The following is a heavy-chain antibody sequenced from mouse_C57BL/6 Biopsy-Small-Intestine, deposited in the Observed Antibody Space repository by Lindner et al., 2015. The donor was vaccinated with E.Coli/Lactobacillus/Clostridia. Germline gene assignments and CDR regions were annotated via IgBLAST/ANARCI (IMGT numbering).Heavy chain of an antibody. CDR3: ARDRFGDLLYYFDY. J-gene: IGHJ2*01. CDR2: IIPILGIA. V-gene: IGHV1-74*01. CDR1: GGTFSSYA. D-gene: IGHD1-1*01. Sequence: SVKVSCKASGGTFSSYAINWVRQAPGQGLEWMGRIIPILGIANYAQKFQGRVTITADKSTSTAYMELSSLRSEDTAVYYCARDRFGDLLYYFDYWGQGTLVTVSS.